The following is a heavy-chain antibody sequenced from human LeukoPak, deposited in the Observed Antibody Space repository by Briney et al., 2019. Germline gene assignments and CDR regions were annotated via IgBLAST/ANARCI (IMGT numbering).Heavy chain of an antibody. CDR1: GFTFSSYA. Sequence: AGGSLRLSCAASGFTFSSYAMSWVRQAPGKGLEWVSAISGSGGSTYYADSVKGWFTISRDNSKNTLYLQMNSLRAEDTAVYYCARDNRYCSSTSCYPRHYYYYYMDVWGKGATVTVSS. V-gene: IGHV3-23*01. J-gene: IGHJ6*03. D-gene: IGHD2-2*01. CDR3: ARDNRYCSSTSCYPRHYYYYYMDV. CDR2: ISGSGGST.